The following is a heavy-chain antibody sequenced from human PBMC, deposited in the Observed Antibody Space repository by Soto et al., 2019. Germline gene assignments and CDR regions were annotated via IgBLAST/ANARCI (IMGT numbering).Heavy chain of an antibody. CDR1: GYTFTSYD. J-gene: IGHJ3*02. Sequence: GASVKVSCKASGYTFTSYDINWVRQATGQGLEWMGWMNPNSGNTGYAQKFQGRVTMTRNTSISTAYMELSSLRSEDTAVYYCARQDSTSGAFDIWGQGTMVTVSS. D-gene: IGHD1-1*01. CDR3: ARQDSTSGAFDI. V-gene: IGHV1-8*01. CDR2: MNPNSGNT.